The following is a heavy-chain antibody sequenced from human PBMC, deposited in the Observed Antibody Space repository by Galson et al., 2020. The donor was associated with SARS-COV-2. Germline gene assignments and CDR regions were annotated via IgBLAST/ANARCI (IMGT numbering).Heavy chain of an antibody. Sequence: SDPLSLTFTVSGCFISAYSWNWLRQPAGKGLDWIGRISTSGSTSYNPSLKGRVTMSVDTSKNQFSLKLTSVTAADTAMFYCAREETYYYDISDSWGYFDSWGQGTLVTVCS. D-gene: IGHD3-22*01. J-gene: IGHJ4*02. CDR1: GCFISAYS. CDR3: AREETYYYDISDSWGYFDS. V-gene: IGHV4-4*07. CDR2: ISTSGST.